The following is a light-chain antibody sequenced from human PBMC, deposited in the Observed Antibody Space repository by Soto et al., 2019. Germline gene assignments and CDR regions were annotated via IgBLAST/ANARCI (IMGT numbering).Light chain of an antibody. CDR1: SSDVSGYNY. CDR2: EVY. CDR3: SSYVGTNSYV. Sequence: QSALTQPPSASGSPGQSVTISCTGTSSDVSGYNYVSWYQHHPGKAPKLIIYEVYKRPSGVPDRFSDSKSGNTAALTVSGLQAEDEADYYCSSYVGTNSYVFVTGTKLTVL. V-gene: IGLV2-8*01. J-gene: IGLJ1*01.